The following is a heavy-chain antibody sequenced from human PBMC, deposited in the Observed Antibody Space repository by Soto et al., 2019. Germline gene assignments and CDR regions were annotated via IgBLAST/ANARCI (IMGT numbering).Heavy chain of an antibody. Sequence: GGSLRLSCAASGFTFSAYEMHWVRQAPGQGLEWVSYISKSGGTTYYADSVRGRFTISRDDAKNSVYLQMSSLRPEDMAVYKCVREGHYYFDYWGQGALVTVSS. CDR3: VREGHYYFDY. J-gene: IGHJ4*02. CDR2: ISKSGGTT. V-gene: IGHV3-48*03. CDR1: GFTFSAYE.